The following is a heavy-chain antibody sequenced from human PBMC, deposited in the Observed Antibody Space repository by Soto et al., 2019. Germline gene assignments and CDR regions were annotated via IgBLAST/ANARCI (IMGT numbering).Heavy chain of an antibody. V-gene: IGHV1-69*13. D-gene: IGHD2-2*01. Sequence: ASVKVSCKASGGTFSSYAISWVRQAPGQGLEWMGGIIPIFGTANYAQKFQGRVTITADESTSTAYMELSSLRSEDTAVYYCARQIQGGPAAANHYFDYWGQGTLVTVSS. J-gene: IGHJ4*02. CDR2: IIPIFGTA. CDR3: ARQIQGGPAAANHYFDY. CDR1: GGTFSSYA.